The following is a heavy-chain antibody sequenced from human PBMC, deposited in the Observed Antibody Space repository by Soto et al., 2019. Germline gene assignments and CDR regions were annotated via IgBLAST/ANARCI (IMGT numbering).Heavy chain of an antibody. J-gene: IGHJ6*02. CDR2: ISAYNGNT. D-gene: IGHD6-19*01. V-gene: IGHV1-18*01. CDR1: GYPLNTYG. Sequence: GASVKVSCKASGYPLNTYGISWVRQAPGQGLEWMGWISAYNGNTDYAQKLQGRVTVTTDTSTSTAYMELRSLRSDDTAVYYCARAAAVAVAGTHYYYSMDVWGQGTTVTVSS. CDR3: ARAAAVAVAGTHYYYSMDV.